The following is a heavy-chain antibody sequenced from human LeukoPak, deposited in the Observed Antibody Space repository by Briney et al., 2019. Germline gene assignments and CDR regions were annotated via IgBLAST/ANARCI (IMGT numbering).Heavy chain of an antibody. CDR1: GYTFTSYG. CDR2: ISAYNGNT. Sequence: ASVKVSCKASGYTFTSYGISWVRQPPGQGLEWMGWISAYNGNTNYAQKLQGRVTMTTDTATRTAYMELRSLRSDDTAVYYCARGGTYYANDAFDIWGQGTMVTVSS. J-gene: IGHJ3*02. CDR3: ARGGTYYANDAFDI. V-gene: IGHV1-18*01. D-gene: IGHD2/OR15-2a*01.